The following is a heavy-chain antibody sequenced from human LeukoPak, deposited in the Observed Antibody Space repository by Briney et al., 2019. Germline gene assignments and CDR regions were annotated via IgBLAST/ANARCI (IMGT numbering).Heavy chain of an antibody. CDR1: GYTFSSHA. V-gene: IGHV1-3*01. J-gene: IGHJ4*02. CDR2: INAGNGDT. D-gene: IGHD6-19*01. CDR3: ATRPGIAVAGFDF. Sequence: ASVKGSCKASGYTFSSHAMNWVRQAPGQRLEWMGWINAGNGDTKYSPKFQGRVSITSDTSASTAYMELSSLRSEDTAVYYCATRPGIAVAGFDFWGQGTLVTVSS.